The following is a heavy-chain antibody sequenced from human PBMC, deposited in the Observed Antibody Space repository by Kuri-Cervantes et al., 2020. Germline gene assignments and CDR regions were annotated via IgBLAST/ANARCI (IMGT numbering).Heavy chain of an antibody. V-gene: IGHV1-58*01. CDR3: ASPPYGDYEVGAFDI. CDR1: GFTFTSSA. J-gene: IGHJ3*02. D-gene: IGHD4-17*01. CDR2: IVVGSGNT. Sequence: SVKVSCKASGFTFTSSAVQWVRQARGQRLEWIGWIVVGSGNTNYAQKFQERATITRDMSTSTAYMELSSLRSEDTAVYYCASPPYGDYEVGAFDIWGQGTMVTVSS.